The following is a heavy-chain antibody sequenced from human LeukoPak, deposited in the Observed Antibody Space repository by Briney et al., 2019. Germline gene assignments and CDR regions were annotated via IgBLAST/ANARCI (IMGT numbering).Heavy chain of an antibody. D-gene: IGHD2-2*01. V-gene: IGHV3-30*02. CDR3: AKDLCSSSSCYLDI. J-gene: IGHJ3*02. CDR2: IRYDGSKK. Sequence: GGSLRLSCAASGFSFNNHGMHLVRQAPGRGLEWVAFIRYDGSKKYYADSVKGRFTISRDNSKNTLYLQVNSLRVEDTAVYYCAKDLCSSSSCYLDIWGQGAMVTVSS. CDR1: GFSFNNHG.